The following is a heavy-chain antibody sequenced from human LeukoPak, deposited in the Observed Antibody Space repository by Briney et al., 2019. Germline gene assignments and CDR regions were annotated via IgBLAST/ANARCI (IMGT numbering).Heavy chain of an antibody. D-gene: IGHD4-17*01. CDR3: ASTVTTGPFDY. CDR2: IYYSGST. V-gene: IGHV4-30-4*08. Sequence: LRLSCAASGFTFSSYSMNWIRQPPGKGLEWIGYIYYSGSTYYNPSLKSRVTISVDTSKNQFSLKLSSVTAADTAVYYCASTVTTGPFDYWGQGTLVTVSS. CDR1: GFTFSSYS. J-gene: IGHJ4*02.